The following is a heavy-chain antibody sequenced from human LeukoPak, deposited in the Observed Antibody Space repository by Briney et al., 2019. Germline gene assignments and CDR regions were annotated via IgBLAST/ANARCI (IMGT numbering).Heavy chain of an antibody. CDR3: AREMRTSLKNWNWNGGYYYYYMDV. Sequence: GGSLRLSCAASGFTFSDYYMSWIRQAPGKGLEWVSYISSSGSTIYYADSVKGRFTISRDNAKNSLYLQMNSLRAEDTAVYYCAREMRTSLKNWNWNGGYYYYYMDVWGKGTTVTVSS. J-gene: IGHJ6*03. D-gene: IGHD1-7*01. CDR1: GFTFSDYY. CDR2: ISSSGSTI. V-gene: IGHV3-11*04.